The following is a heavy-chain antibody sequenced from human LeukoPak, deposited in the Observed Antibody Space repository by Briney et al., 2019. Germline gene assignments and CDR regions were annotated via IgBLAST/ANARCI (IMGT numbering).Heavy chain of an antibody. CDR2: INHSGST. CDR1: GGSISSYY. Sequence: SSETLSLTCTVSGGSISSYYWSWIRQPPGKGLEWIGEINHSGSTNYNPSLKSRVTISVDTSKNQFSLKLSSVTAADTAVYYCARGRMVRPGAWFDPWGQGTLVTVSS. CDR3: ARGRMVRPGAWFDP. J-gene: IGHJ5*02. D-gene: IGHD3-10*01. V-gene: IGHV4-34*01.